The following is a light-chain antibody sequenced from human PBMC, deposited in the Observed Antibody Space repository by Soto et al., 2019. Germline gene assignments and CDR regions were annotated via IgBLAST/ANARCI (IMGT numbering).Light chain of an antibody. V-gene: IGKV3-20*01. CDR3: QQYCNSWWT. Sequence: EIVLMQSPGTLSVSPGDRATLSCRASQSVNNNYLAWYQQKPGQAPRLLIYVASSRSTGIPDRFRASGSGTDFSPTITRPEPEDFEVYFCQQYCNSWWTFGQGTKVDIK. CDR2: VAS. J-gene: IGKJ1*01. CDR1: QSVNNNY.